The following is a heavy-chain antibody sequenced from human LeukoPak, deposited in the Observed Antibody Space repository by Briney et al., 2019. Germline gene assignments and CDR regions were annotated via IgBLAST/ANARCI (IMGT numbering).Heavy chain of an antibody. CDR1: GFTFSSYA. CDR2: ISYDGSNK. Sequence: GGSLRLSCAASGFTFSSYAMHWVRQAPGKGLEWVAVISYDGSNKYYADSVKGRFTISRDNSKNTLYLQMNSLRAEDTAVYYCACAIVAGTGYWGQGTLVTVSS. V-gene: IGHV3-30*04. J-gene: IGHJ4*02. D-gene: IGHD6-19*01. CDR3: ACAIVAGTGY.